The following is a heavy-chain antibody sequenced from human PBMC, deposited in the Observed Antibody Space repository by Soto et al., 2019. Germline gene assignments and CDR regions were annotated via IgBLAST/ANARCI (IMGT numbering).Heavy chain of an antibody. CDR1: GFTFSSYG. CDR3: AKGGYSGYDPNKNEFEY. D-gene: IGHD5-12*01. Sequence: QVQLVESGGGVVQPGRSLRLSCAASGFTFSSYGMHWVRQAPGKGLEWVAVISYDGSNNYYADSVKGRFTISRDNSKNTLYLQMNSLRAEDTAVYYCAKGGYSGYDPNKNEFEYWGQGALVTVSS. CDR2: ISYDGSNN. V-gene: IGHV3-30*18. J-gene: IGHJ4*02.